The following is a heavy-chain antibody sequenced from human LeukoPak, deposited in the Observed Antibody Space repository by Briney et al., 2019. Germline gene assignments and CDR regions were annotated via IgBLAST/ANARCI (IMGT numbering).Heavy chain of an antibody. CDR3: ARDPRTTGKSNYGMDV. J-gene: IGHJ6*02. D-gene: IGHD4-17*01. CDR2: IYSGGTT. Sequence: GGSLRLSCAASGLTLSSNYMSWVREPPGKGLEWVSLIYSGGTTYYADSVQGRFTISRDNSKNTVYLQMNSLRVEDTAVYYCARDPRTTGKSNYGMDVWGQGTTVTVSS. CDR1: GLTLSSNY. V-gene: IGHV3-53*01.